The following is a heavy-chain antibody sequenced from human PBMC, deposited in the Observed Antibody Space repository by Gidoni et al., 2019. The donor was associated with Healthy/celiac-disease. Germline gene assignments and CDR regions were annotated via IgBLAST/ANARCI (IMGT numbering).Heavy chain of an antibody. CDR1: GGSFSGYY. Sequence: QVQLPQWGAGLLKPSATLSLTCAVYGGSFSGYYWSWIRQPPGKGLEWIGEINHSGSTNYNPSLKSRVTISVDTSKNQFSLKLSSVTAADTAVYYCARGKWQQLGRGSDGWFDPWGQGTLVTVSS. J-gene: IGHJ5*02. CDR3: ARGKWQQLGRGSDGWFDP. CDR2: INHSGST. D-gene: IGHD6-13*01. V-gene: IGHV4-34*01.